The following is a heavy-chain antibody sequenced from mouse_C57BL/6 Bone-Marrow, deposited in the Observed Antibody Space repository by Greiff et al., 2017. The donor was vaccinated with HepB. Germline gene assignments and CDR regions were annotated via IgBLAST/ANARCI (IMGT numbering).Heavy chain of an antibody. CDR2: IRSKSNNYAT. D-gene: IGHD2-12*01. V-gene: IGHV10-1*01. CDR1: GFSLNTYA. Sequence: EVQLVESGGGLVQPKGSLKLSCAASGFSLNTYAMNWVRQAPGKGLEWVARIRSKSNNYATYYADSVKDRFTISRDDSESMLYLQMNNLKTEDTAMYYCARLRRGYYAMDYWGQGTSVTVSS. J-gene: IGHJ4*01. CDR3: ARLRRGYYAMDY.